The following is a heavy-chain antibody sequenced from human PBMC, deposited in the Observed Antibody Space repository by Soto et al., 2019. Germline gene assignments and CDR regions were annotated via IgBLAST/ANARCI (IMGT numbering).Heavy chain of an antibody. CDR1: GYTFTSYD. CDR3: ARERSAAGTGWFDP. CDR2: MNPNSGNT. V-gene: IGHV1-8*01. J-gene: IGHJ5*02. Sequence: QVQLVQSGAEVKKPGASVKVSCKASGYTFTSYDINWVRLATGQGLEWMGWMNPNSGNTGYAQKFQGRVTMTRNTSISTAYMELSSLRSEDTAVYYCARERSAAGTGWFDPWGQGTLVTISS. D-gene: IGHD6-13*01.